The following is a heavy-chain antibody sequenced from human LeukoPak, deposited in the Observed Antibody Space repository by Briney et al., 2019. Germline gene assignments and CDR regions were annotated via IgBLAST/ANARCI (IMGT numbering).Heavy chain of an antibody. CDR1: GFTFSSYW. D-gene: IGHD5-24*01. Sequence: GGSLRLSCAASGFTFSSYWMSWVRQAPGKGLEWVANIKQDGSEKYYVDSVKGRFTISRDNAKNSLYLQMNSLRAEDTAVYYCARDGGFRWLQLAPDYWGQGTLVTVSS. CDR2: IKQDGSEK. CDR3: ARDGGFRWLQLAPDY. V-gene: IGHV3-7*01. J-gene: IGHJ4*02.